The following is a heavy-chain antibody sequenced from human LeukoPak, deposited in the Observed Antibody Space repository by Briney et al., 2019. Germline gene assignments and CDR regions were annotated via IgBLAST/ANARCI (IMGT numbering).Heavy chain of an antibody. D-gene: IGHD4-11*01. CDR1: GFTFNSYA. J-gene: IGHJ4*02. CDR2: ISAGGGST. V-gene: IGHV3-23*01. CDR3: AKSAAGMTTVTGLFDY. Sequence: GGSLRLSCAASGFTFNSYAMNWVRQAPGKGLEWVSAISAGGGSTYYADSVKGRFTISRDNSKNTLYLQMNSLRAEDTAVYYCAKSAAGMTTVTGLFDYWGQGTLVTVSS.